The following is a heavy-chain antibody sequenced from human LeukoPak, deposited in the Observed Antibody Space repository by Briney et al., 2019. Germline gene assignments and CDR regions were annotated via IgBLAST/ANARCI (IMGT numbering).Heavy chain of an antibody. J-gene: IGHJ4*02. CDR3: ARGPDDYIWGNYRYIAASFDS. Sequence: GASVKVSCNASGYTFTAYDMHWVRQAPGQGLEWMGRINTNRGGTTYAQHFQGRVTMTRDTSISTAYLELSSLRPDDTAMYYCARGPDDYIWGNYRYIAASFDSWGQGTLVTVS. CDR1: GYTFTAYD. V-gene: IGHV1-2*06. D-gene: IGHD3-16*02. CDR2: INTNRGGT.